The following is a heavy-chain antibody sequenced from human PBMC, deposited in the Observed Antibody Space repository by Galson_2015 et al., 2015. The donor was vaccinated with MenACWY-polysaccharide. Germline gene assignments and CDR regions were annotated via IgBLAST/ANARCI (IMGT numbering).Heavy chain of an antibody. CDR3: AKDSDDSRPPDCYDM. V-gene: IGHV3-23*01. CDR1: NLTLRRYV. CDR2: IGGSGDGS. Sequence: SLRLSCAVSNLTLRRYVMSWVRQPPGKGLEWVSTIGGSGDGSYYADSVKGRFTISRDNYKNTLYLEMNSLRAEDTAVYYCAKDSDDSRPPDCYDMWGQGTMVTVS. J-gene: IGHJ3*02. D-gene: IGHD3-22*01.